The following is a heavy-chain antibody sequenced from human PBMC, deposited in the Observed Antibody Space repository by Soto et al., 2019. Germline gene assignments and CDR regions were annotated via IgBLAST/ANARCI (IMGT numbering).Heavy chain of an antibody. Sequence: ASVKVSCKASGYTFTSYGISWVRQAPGQGLEWMGWISAYNGNTNYAQKLQGRVTMTTDTSTSTAYMELRSLRSDDTAVYYCARFLTIFGVVIGFDPWGQGTLVTAPQ. CDR2: ISAYNGNT. J-gene: IGHJ5*02. CDR3: ARFLTIFGVVIGFDP. D-gene: IGHD3-3*01. V-gene: IGHV1-18*01. CDR1: GYTFTSYG.